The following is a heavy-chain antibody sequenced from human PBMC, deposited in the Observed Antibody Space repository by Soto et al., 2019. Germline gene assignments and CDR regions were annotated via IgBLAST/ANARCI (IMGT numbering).Heavy chain of an antibody. V-gene: IGHV1-8*01. J-gene: IGHJ5*02. Sequence: ASLKVSCKASGYTFTSYDINCVRRATGQVLEWMGWMNPNSGNTGYAQKFQGRVTMTRNTSISTAYMELSSLRSEDTAVYYCARGVKAAAGPWYNWFDPWGQGTLVTVSS. CDR2: MNPNSGNT. D-gene: IGHD6-13*01. CDR1: GYTFTSYD. CDR3: ARGVKAAAGPWYNWFDP.